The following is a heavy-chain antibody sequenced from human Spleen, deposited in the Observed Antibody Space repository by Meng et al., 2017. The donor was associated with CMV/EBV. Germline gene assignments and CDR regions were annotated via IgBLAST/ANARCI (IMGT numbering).Heavy chain of an antibody. CDR1: GYTFTSYG. Sequence: ASVKVSCKASGYTFTSYGISWVRQAPGQGLEWMGWISAYNGNTNYAQKFQGRVTMTRDTSISTAHMELRRLRIDDTAVYYCARGRGGSSSALLGYWGQGTLVTVSS. CDR3: ARGRGGSSSALLGY. D-gene: IGHD6-6*01. V-gene: IGHV1-18*01. CDR2: ISAYNGNT. J-gene: IGHJ4*02.